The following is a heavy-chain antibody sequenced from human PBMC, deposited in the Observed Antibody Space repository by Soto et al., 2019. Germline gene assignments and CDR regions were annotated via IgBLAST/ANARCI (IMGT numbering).Heavy chain of an antibody. V-gene: IGHV3-23*01. CDR2: ISGSGGSA. J-gene: IGHJ4*02. D-gene: IGHD3-10*01. CDR3: AKDLYYYGSGSYYPDY. CDR1: GFTFSSYA. Sequence: GGSLRLSCAASGFTFSSYAMSWVRQAPGKGLEWVSAISGSGGSAYYADSVKGRFTISRDNSKNTLYLQMNSLRAEDTAVYYCAKDLYYYGSGSYYPDYWGQGTLVTVSS.